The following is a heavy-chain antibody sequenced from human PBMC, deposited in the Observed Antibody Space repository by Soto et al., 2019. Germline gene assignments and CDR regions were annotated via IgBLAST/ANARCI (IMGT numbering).Heavy chain of an antibody. Sequence: GGSLRLSCATSGFIFSDYYMHWIRQAPGKGLEWISYISGNGRIIQYADSAKGRFTISRDNAQNSLYLQMSSLRAEDTAVYYCARGTVTPGLDYWGQGTLVTVSS. CDR3: ARGTVTPGLDY. D-gene: IGHD4-17*01. J-gene: IGHJ4*02. V-gene: IGHV3-11*04. CDR1: GFIFSDYY. CDR2: ISGNGRII.